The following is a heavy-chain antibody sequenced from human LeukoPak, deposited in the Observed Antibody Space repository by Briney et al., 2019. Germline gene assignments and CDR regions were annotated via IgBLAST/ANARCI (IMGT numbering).Heavy chain of an antibody. Sequence: GGSLRLSCAASGFTFSSYAMSWVRQAPGKGLEWVSAISGSGGSTYYADSVKGRFTISRDNSKNTLYLQMNSLRAEDTAVYYCAKDRRRITIFGVAISSYFDYWGQGTLVTVSS. J-gene: IGHJ4*02. CDR3: AKDRRRITIFGVAISSYFDY. V-gene: IGHV3-23*01. CDR2: ISGSGGST. CDR1: GFTFSSYA. D-gene: IGHD3-3*01.